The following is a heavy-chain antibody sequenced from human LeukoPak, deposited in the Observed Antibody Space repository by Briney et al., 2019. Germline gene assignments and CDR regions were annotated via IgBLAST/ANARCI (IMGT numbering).Heavy chain of an antibody. CDR3: ARENYGDYYFDY. J-gene: IGHJ4*02. D-gene: IGHD4-17*01. Sequence: PSETLSLTCTVSGGSISSSSHYWGWIRQPPGKGLEWIGSIYYSGSTYYNPSLKSRVTISVDTSKNQFSLKVSSVTAADTAVYYCARENYGDYYFDYWGQGTLVTVSS. V-gene: IGHV4-39*02. CDR1: GGSISSSSHY. CDR2: IYYSGST.